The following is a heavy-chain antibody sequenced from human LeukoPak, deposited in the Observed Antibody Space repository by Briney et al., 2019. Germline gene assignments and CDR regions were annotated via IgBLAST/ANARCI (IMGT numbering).Heavy chain of an antibody. CDR1: GFTVSSNY. J-gene: IGHJ4*02. Sequence: PGGSLRLSCAASGFTVSSNYMSWVRQAPGKGLEWVSVIYSGGSTYYADSVKGRFTISRDNSKNTLYLQMNSLRAEDTAVYYCARVQGYCSGRSCSIDYWGQGTLVTVSS. CDR3: ARVQGYCSGRSCSIDY. D-gene: IGHD2-15*01. CDR2: IYSGGST. V-gene: IGHV3-66*01.